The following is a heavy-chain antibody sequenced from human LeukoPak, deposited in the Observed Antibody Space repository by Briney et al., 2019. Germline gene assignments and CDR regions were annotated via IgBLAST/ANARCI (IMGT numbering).Heavy chain of an antibody. CDR2: IYYSGST. V-gene: IGHV4-30-4*01. CDR1: GGSISSGDYY. Sequence: SETLSLTCTVSGGSISSGDYYWSWIRQPPGKGLEWIGYIYYSGSTYYNPSLKSRVTISVDTSKNQFSLKLSSVTAADTAVYYCARGYWNEGRLVDYWGQGTLVTVSS. D-gene: IGHD1-1*01. J-gene: IGHJ4*02. CDR3: ARGYWNEGRLVDY.